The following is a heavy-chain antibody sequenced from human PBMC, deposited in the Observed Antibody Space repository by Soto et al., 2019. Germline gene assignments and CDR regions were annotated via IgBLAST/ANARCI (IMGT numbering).Heavy chain of an antibody. V-gene: IGHV1-46*01. CDR2: INPSGGST. CDR1: GYTFTSHY. J-gene: IGHJ5*02. CDR3: ARETTAIITAAWFDP. Sequence: QVQLVQSGAEVKKPGASVKVACKASGYTFTSHYMHWVRQAPGQGLEWMGIINPSGGSTTYAQKFQGRVTMTRDTFTSTVYMELSSLRSEDTAVYYCARETTAIITAAWFDPWGQGTVVTVSS. D-gene: IGHD5-18*01.